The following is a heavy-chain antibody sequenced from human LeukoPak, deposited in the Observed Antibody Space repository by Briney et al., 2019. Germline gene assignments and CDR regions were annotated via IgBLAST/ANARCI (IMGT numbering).Heavy chain of an antibody. CDR3: ARATAIAVAGDAFDI. V-gene: IGHV1-2*04. D-gene: IGHD6-19*01. CDR2: INPNSGGT. Sequence: ASVKVSCKASGYTFTGYYMHWVRQAPGQGLEWMGWINPNSGGTNYAQKSQGWVTMTRDTSISTAYMELSRLRSDDTAVYYCARATAIAVAGDAFDIWGQGTMVTVSS. CDR1: GYTFTGYY. J-gene: IGHJ3*02.